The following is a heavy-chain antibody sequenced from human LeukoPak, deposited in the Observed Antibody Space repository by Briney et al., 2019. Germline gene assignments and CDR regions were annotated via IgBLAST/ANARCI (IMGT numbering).Heavy chain of an antibody. D-gene: IGHD3-10*01. V-gene: IGHV3-23*01. CDR1: GFTFSSYA. CDR2: ISGSGGST. Sequence: PGGSLRLSCAASGFTFSSYAMRWVRQAPGKGLEWVSSISGSGGSTYYADSVKGRFTISRDNSKNTLYLQMNSLRAEDTAVYYCARDPYGSGSTSFDIWGQGTMVTVSS. CDR3: ARDPYGSGSTSFDI. J-gene: IGHJ3*02.